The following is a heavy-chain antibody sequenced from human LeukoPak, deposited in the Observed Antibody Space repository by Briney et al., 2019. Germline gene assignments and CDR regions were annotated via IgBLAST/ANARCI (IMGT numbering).Heavy chain of an antibody. CDR1: GGSFSGYY. CDR3: ARARLGYCSSTSCLAGFDY. J-gene: IGHJ4*02. D-gene: IGHD2-2*01. V-gene: IGHV4-34*01. Sequence: PSETLSLTCAVYGGSFSGYYWGWIRQPPGKGLEWIGEINHSGSTNYNPSLKSRVTISVDTSKNQFSLKLSSVTAADTAVYYCARARLGYCSSTSCLAGFDYWGQGTLVTVSS. CDR2: INHSGST.